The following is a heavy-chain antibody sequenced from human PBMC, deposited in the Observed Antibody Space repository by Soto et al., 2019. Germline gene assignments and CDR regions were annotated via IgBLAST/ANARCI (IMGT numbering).Heavy chain of an antibody. CDR3: ARYLTYYYDSSGYYYFAFDI. J-gene: IGHJ3*02. Sequence: SETLSLTCAISGDSVSSNSAAWNWIRQSPSRGLEWLGRTYYRSKWYNDYAVSVKSRITINPDTSKNQFSLQLNSVTPEDTAVYYCARYLTYYYDSSGYYYFAFDIWGQGTMVTVSS. D-gene: IGHD3-22*01. V-gene: IGHV6-1*01. CDR2: TYYRSKWYN. CDR1: GDSVSSNSAA.